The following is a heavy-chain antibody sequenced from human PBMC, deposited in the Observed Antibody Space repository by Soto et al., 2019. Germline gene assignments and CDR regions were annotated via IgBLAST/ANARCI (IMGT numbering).Heavy chain of an antibody. CDR1: GFTVNSNY. CDR2: ISSTTNYI. V-gene: IGHV3-21*06. Sequence: PGGSLRLSCAASGFTVNSNYLTWVRQAPGKGLKWVSSISSTTNYIYYGDSMKGRFTISRDNAKNSLYLEMNSLRAEDTAVYYCARESEDLTSNFDYWGQGTLVTVSS. J-gene: IGHJ4*02. CDR3: ARESEDLTSNFDY.